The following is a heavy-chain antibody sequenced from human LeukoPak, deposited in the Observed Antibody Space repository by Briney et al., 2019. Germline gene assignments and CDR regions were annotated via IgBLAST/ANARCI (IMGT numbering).Heavy chain of an antibody. J-gene: IGHJ4*02. CDR3: ARRGHFIGGNIPFDY. V-gene: IGHV4-61*02. Sequence: SQTLSLTCTVSGGSISSGSYYWSWIRQPAWKGLEWIGRIYTSGSTNYNPSLKSRVTISVDTSKNQFSLKLSSVTAADTAVYYCARRGHFIGGNIPFDYWGQGTLVTVSS. CDR1: GGSISSGSYY. D-gene: IGHD4-23*01. CDR2: IYTSGST.